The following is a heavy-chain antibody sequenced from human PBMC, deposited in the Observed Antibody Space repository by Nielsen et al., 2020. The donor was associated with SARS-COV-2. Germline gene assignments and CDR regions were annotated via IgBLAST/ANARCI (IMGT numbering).Heavy chain of an antibody. CDR2: IIGSGGRT. CDR3: AKAFRSSDWVRAATDF. J-gene: IGHJ4*02. Sequence: GGSLRLSCAASGFMFSTYAMSWVRQDPGKGLEWVSGIIGSGGRTHYADSVEGRFTISRDNSKNTLYLQMNSLRAEDTAVYYCAKAFRSSDWVRAATDFWGQGTLVTVSS. D-gene: IGHD6-25*01. CDR1: GFMFSTYA. V-gene: IGHV3-23*01.